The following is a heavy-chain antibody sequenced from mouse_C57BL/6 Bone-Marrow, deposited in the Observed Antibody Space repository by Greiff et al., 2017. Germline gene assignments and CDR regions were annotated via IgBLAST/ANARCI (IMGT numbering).Heavy chain of an antibody. Sequence: QVQLKQSGPGLVQPSQSLSITCTVSGFSLTSYGVHWVRQSPGKGLEWLGVIWSGGSTDYNAAFISRLSISKDNSESQFFFNMNSLQAEDTAIYYCARNSPITTVVATRWYFDVWGTGTTVTVSS. CDR2: IWSGGST. V-gene: IGHV2-2*01. CDR3: ARNSPITTVVATRWYFDV. CDR1: GFSLTSYG. D-gene: IGHD1-1*01. J-gene: IGHJ1*03.